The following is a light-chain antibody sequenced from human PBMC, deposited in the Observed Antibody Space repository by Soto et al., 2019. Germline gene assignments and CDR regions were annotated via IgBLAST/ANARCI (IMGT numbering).Light chain of an antibody. CDR1: NSNIGSNT. CDR3: AAWDDSLNGVV. CDR2: SSN. Sequence: QSVLTQPPSASGTPGQRVTISCSGSNSNIGSNTVNWYQQLPGTAPKLLIYSSNQRPSGVPDRFSGSESGTSVSLAISGLQSEDEADYYCAAWDDSLNGVVFGGGTKLTVL. J-gene: IGLJ2*01. V-gene: IGLV1-44*01.